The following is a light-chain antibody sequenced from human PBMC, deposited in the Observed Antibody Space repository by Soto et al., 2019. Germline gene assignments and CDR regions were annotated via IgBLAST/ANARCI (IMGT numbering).Light chain of an antibody. J-gene: IGKJ1*01. CDR3: QQYGSQPPWT. CDR2: RAS. Sequence: LWCRDSQTIYSNVAWYQQRPGQAPRLLIYRASARATGIPDRFSGSGSGTDFTLTISRLEPEDFAVYYCQQYGSQPPWTFRQGTKVDIK. CDR1: QTIYSN. V-gene: IGKV3-20*01.